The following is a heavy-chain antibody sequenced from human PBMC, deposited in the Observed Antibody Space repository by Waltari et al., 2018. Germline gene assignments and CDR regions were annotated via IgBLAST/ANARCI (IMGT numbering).Heavy chain of an antibody. V-gene: IGHV2-5*01. CDR2: IYWNDDK. D-gene: IGHD2-2*02. Sequence: QITLKESGPTLVKPTQTLTLTCPFSGFSLSTSGVGVGWIRQPPGKALEWLALIYWNDDKRYSPSLKRRLTITKDTSKNQVVLTMTNMDPVDTATYYCARTYCSSTSCYIFFDYWGQGTLVTVSS. J-gene: IGHJ4*02. CDR3: ARTYCSSTSCYIFFDY. CDR1: GFSLSTSGVG.